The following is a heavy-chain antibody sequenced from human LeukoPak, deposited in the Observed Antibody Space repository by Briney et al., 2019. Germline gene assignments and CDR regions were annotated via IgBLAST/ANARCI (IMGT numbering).Heavy chain of an antibody. V-gene: IGHV4-59*08. CDR2: IYVTGN. CDR1: GGSIGTYY. Sequence: SETLSLTCTVSGGSIGTYYWSWVRQSPGKGLEWIGYIYVTGNRYNPYLPSRVTISVDTSRNQFFLKMSSVTAADTAVHYCARHIGGGIEDMDVWGKGTKVTVSS. CDR3: ARHIGGGIEDMDV. J-gene: IGHJ6*03. D-gene: IGHD3-16*02.